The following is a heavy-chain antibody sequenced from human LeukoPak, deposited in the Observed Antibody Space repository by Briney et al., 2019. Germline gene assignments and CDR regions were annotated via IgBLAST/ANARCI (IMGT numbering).Heavy chain of an antibody. V-gene: IGHV3-30*18. CDR1: GFTFSSYG. J-gene: IGHJ4*02. CDR3: AKDTTIFGVVIAPDY. D-gene: IGHD3-3*01. CDR2: ISYDGSNK. Sequence: GGSLRLSCAASGFTFSSYGMHWVRQAPGKGLEWVAVISYDGSNKYYADSVKGRFTISRDNSKNTLYLQMNSLRAEDTAVYYCAKDTTIFGVVIAPDYWGQGTLVTVSS.